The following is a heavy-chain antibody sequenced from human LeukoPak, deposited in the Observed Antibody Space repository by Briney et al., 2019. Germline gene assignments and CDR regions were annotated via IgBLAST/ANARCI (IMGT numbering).Heavy chain of an antibody. CDR1: GGSFSGYY. CDR3: ARGPTAPWGSYRYKGAFDI. Sequence: SETLSLTCAVYGGSFSGYYWSWIRQPPGKGLEWIREINHSGSTNYNPSLKSRVTISVDTSKNQFSLKLSSVTAADTAVYYCARGPTAPWGSYRYKGAFDIWGQGTMVTVSS. CDR2: INHSGST. V-gene: IGHV4-34*01. D-gene: IGHD3-16*02. J-gene: IGHJ3*02.